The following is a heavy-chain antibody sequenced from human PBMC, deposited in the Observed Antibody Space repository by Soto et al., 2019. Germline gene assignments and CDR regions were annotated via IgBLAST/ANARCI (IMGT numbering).Heavy chain of an antibody. CDR3: GRGRGYSNAWGSYYSGMDV. CDR1: GGSFSNYY. D-gene: IGHD6-19*01. J-gene: IGHJ6*02. Sequence: SVTLSLTCALYGGSFSNYYWNWIRQPPRKRLKWMRKINHDGSTNYSPSLKSRLTISVDTSKNQCSLKLISVTAADTAVYFCGRGRGYSNAWGSYYSGMDVWGQGTTVTVSS. CDR2: INHDGST. V-gene: IGHV4-34*01.